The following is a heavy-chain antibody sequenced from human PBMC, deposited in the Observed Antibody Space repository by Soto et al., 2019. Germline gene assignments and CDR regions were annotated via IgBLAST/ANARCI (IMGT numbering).Heavy chain of an antibody. CDR1: GYSFNTYG. CDR2: ISVNKGIT. D-gene: IGHD3-10*01. Sequence: QVQLVQSGGEVKKPGASVKVSCKASGYSFNTYGISWVREAPGQPLEWMGWISVNKGITNYAQKFQGRIIMTTDTSTSTAYMELRSLRSDDTAVYYCARVWVRGEVDFCGQGTLVTVSS. J-gene: IGHJ4*02. V-gene: IGHV1-18*01. CDR3: ARVWVRGEVDF.